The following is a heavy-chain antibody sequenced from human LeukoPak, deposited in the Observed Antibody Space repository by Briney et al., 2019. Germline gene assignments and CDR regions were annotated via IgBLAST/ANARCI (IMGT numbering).Heavy chain of an antibody. CDR2: INPNSGGT. J-gene: IGHJ3*02. CDR3: ARDLGQGGDDAFDI. Sequence: ASVKVSCKAPGYTFTGYYMHWVRQAPGQGLEWMGRINPNSGGTNYAQKFQGRVTMTRDTSISTAYMELSRLRSDDTAVYYCARDLGQGGDDAFDIWGQGTMVTVSS. CDR1: GYTFTGYY. V-gene: IGHV1-2*06. D-gene: IGHD3-16*01.